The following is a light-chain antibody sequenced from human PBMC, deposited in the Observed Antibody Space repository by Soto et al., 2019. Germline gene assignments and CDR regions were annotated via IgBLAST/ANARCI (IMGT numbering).Light chain of an antibody. J-gene: IGLJ1*01. CDR3: NSYTSSSTYV. CDR1: SSDVGGYNY. Sequence: QSALTQPASVSGSPGQSITISCTGTSSDVGGYNYVSWYQQHPGKAPKLVIYDVSNRPSGVSNRFSGPKSGNTASLTISGLQAEDEADYYCNSYTSSSTYVFGTGTKLTVL. CDR2: DVS. V-gene: IGLV2-14*01.